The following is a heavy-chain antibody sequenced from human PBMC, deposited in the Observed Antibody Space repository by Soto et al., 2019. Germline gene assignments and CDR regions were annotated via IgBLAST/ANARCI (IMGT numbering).Heavy chain of an antibody. CDR2: IWYDGSNK. J-gene: IGHJ3*01. Sequence: PGGSLRLSCAASGFSFSSYGMHWVRQAPGKGLDWVAVIWYDGSNKYYAESVKGRFTISRDISKNTLYVQMNSLTVEDTAVYYCARAQYTGSYLDACDVWGQGTMVTVSS. D-gene: IGHD1-26*01. CDR1: GFSFSSYG. V-gene: IGHV3-33*08. CDR3: ARAQYTGSYLDACDV.